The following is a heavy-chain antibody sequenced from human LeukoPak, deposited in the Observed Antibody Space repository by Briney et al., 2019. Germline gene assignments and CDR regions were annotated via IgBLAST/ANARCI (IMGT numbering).Heavy chain of an antibody. V-gene: IGHV1-18*01. CDR3: ARTSVAAHDKIRCVDCRGEGSHVTDCSAST. D-gene: IGHD2-21*01. CDR1: GYTFTSYG. Sequence: GASVKVSCKASGYTFTSYGISWVRQAPGQGLEWMGWISAYNGNTNYAQKLQGRVTMTTDTSTSTAYMELRSLRADDTAVYYCARTSVAAHDKIRCVDCRGEGSHVTDCSASTRGR. CDR2: ISAYNGNT. J-gene: IGHJ2*01.